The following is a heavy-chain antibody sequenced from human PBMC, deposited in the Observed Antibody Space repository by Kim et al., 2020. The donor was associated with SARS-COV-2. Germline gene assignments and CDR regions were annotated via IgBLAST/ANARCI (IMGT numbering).Heavy chain of an antibody. CDR3: ARAHTQYCSSTSCYGMDV. V-gene: IGHV1-69*13. CDR1: GGTFSSYA. CDR2: IIPIFGTA. J-gene: IGHJ6*02. D-gene: IGHD2-2*01. Sequence: SVKVSCKASGGTFSSYAISWVRQAPGQGLEWMGGIIPIFGTANYAQKLQGRVTITADESTSTAYMELSSLRSEDTAVYYCARAHTQYCSSTSCYGMDVWGQGTTVTVSS.